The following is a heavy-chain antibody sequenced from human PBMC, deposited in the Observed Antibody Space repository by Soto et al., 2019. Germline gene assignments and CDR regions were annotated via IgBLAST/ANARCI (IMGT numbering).Heavy chain of an antibody. D-gene: IGHD2-15*01. Sequence: PSETLSLTCTDSGGSISSGGYYWSWIRQHPGKGLEWIGYIYYSGSTYYNPSLKSRVTISVDTSKNQFSLKLSSVTAADTAVYYCARELAVTAAPIYNWFDPWGQGTLVTVSS. CDR1: GGSISSGGYY. J-gene: IGHJ5*02. V-gene: IGHV4-31*03. CDR3: ARELAVTAAPIYNWFDP. CDR2: IYYSGST.